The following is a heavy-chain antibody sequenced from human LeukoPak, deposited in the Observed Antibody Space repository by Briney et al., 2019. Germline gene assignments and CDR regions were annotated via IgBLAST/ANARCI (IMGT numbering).Heavy chain of an antibody. D-gene: IGHD5-18*01. CDR3: ARGLEYSYGLFDY. Sequence: ASETLSLTCTVSGGSISSYYWSWIRQPPGKGLEWIGYIYYSGSTNYNPSLKSRVTISVDTSKNQFSLKLSSVTAADTAVYYCARGLEYSYGLFDYWGQGTLVTVPS. J-gene: IGHJ4*02. CDR2: IYYSGST. V-gene: IGHV4-59*01. CDR1: GGSISSYY.